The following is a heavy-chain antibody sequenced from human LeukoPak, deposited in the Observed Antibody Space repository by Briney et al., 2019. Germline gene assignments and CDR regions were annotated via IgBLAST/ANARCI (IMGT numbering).Heavy chain of an antibody. CDR1: GYTFTSYY. Sequence: GASVKVSCKASGYTFTSYYMHWVRQAPGQGLEWMGIINPSGGSTSYARKFQGRVTMTRDTSTSTVYMELSSLRSEDTAVYYCAREYDSSGSSPGWYYGMDVWGQGTTVTVSS. J-gene: IGHJ6*02. CDR2: INPSGGST. D-gene: IGHD3-22*01. CDR3: AREYDSSGSSPGWYYGMDV. V-gene: IGHV1-46*01.